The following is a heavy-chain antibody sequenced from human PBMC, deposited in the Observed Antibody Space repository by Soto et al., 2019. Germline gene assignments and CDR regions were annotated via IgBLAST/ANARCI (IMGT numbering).Heavy chain of an antibody. Sequence: QVQLVQSGAEVKKPGASVKISCKASGYTFTSYYIHWVRQAPGQGLEWMGIINPNGGSTNYAQNFQCRVSVTRDTATSAVYMELRSLRSDDTGMYYCAIGLPNGDYWGQGTLVTVS. J-gene: IGHJ4*02. CDR2: INPNGGST. CDR3: AIGLPNGDY. CDR1: GYTFTSYY. V-gene: IGHV1-46*03. D-gene: IGHD2-8*01.